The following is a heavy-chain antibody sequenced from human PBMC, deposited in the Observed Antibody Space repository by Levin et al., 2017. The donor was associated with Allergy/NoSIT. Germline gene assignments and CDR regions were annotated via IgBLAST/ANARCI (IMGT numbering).Heavy chain of an antibody. Sequence: ASVKVSCKASGYTFTDYYVHWVRQAPGQGLEWMGRNYGTSGGSDYPQAFQGRVTMTRDTSINTAYMELTNLRSDDTAVYYCGSRAGVTSSGLGYWGQGTLVIVSS. D-gene: IGHD6-6*01. V-gene: IGHV1-2*06. CDR2: NYGTSGGS. CDR1: GYTFTDYY. CDR3: GSRAGVTSSGLGY. J-gene: IGHJ4*02.